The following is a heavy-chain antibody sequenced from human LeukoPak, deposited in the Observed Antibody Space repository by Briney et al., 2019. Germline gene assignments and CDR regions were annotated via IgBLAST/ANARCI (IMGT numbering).Heavy chain of an antibody. J-gene: IGHJ4*02. CDR2: ISGDGRT. Sequence: GGSLRLSCAASGFTFDDYAMHWVRQAPGKGLEWVSLISGDGRTYSADSAKGRFTISRDNSKNSLHLQMNSLRTEDTALYYCAKEGPIAVANYFDNWGQGTLVTVSS. CDR1: GFTFDDYA. D-gene: IGHD6-19*01. V-gene: IGHV3-43*02. CDR3: AKEGPIAVANYFDN.